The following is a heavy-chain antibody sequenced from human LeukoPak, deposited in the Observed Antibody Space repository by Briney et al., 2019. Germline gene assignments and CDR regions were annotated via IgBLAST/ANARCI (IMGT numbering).Heavy chain of an antibody. V-gene: IGHV3-30*03. CDR3: ARGLGFSYENYFDP. Sequence: GGSLRLSCAASGFTFSSYGMHWVRQAPGKGLEWVAVISYDGSNKYYADSVKGRFTISRDNSKNTLYLQMNSLRAEDTAVYYCARGLGFSYENYFDPWGQGILVTVSS. CDR1: GFTFSSYG. J-gene: IGHJ5*02. CDR2: ISYDGSNK. D-gene: IGHD5-18*01.